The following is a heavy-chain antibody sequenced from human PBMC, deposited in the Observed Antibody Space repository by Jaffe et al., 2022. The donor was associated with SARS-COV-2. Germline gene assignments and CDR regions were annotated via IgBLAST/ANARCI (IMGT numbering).Heavy chain of an antibody. CDR2: ISWNSGSI. V-gene: IGHV3-9*01. CDR3: AKDSSGWYAGPWFDP. CDR1: GFTFDDYA. Sequence: EVQLVESGGGLVQPGRSLRLSCAASGFTFDDYAMHWVRQAPGKGLEWVSGISWNSGSIGYADSVKGRFTISRDNAKNSLYLQMNSLRAEDTALYYCAKDSSGWYAGPWFDPWGQGTLVTVSS. J-gene: IGHJ5*02. D-gene: IGHD6-19*01.